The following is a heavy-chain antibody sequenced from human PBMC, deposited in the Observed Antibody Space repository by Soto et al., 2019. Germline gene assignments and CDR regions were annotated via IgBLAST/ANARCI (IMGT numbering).Heavy chain of an antibody. Sequence: SETLSLTCTVSGGSISSSSYYWGWIRQPPGKGLEWIGSIYYSGSTYYNPSLKSRVTISVDTSKNQFSLKLSSVTAADTAVYYCARRDFWSGLYIGGYFDYWGQGTLVTVSS. CDR1: GGSISSSSYY. J-gene: IGHJ4*02. CDR3: ARRDFWSGLYIGGYFDY. D-gene: IGHD3-3*01. CDR2: IYYSGST. V-gene: IGHV4-39*01.